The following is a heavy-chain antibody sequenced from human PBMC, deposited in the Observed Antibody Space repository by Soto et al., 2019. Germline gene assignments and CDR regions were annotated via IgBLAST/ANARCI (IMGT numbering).Heavy chain of an antibody. CDR2: ISSSGYTA. J-gene: IGHJ4*02. CDR1: GFTFSRFE. D-gene: IGHD3-10*01. Sequence: EVQLVEFGGGLVQPGGSLRLSCAASGFTFSRFELHWVRQAPGKGLEWISYISSSGYTAYYASSVEGRFTISRDNANNSVYLLMDSLRAEDTALYYCTRAAWFTYLSFYWGQGALVTVSS. CDR3: TRAAWFTYLSFY. V-gene: IGHV3-48*03.